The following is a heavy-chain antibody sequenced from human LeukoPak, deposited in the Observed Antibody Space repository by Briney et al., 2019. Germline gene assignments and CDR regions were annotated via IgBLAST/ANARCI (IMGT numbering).Heavy chain of an antibody. CDR2: INPTGGST. CDR1: VYTFTSYY. CDR3: ARDNSVGDNAWWFDP. V-gene: IGHV1-46*01. Sequence: GASVKVSCKASVYTFTSYYMHWVRQAPAQGLEWMGLINPTGGSTGYAQKFQGRVTMTRDMSTSTDYMELSSLRSEDTGIYYCARDNSVGDNAWWFDPWGQGTLVTVYS. J-gene: IGHJ5*02. D-gene: IGHD1-26*01.